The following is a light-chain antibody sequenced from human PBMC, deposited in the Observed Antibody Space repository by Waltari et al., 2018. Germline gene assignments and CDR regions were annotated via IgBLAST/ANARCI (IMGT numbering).Light chain of an antibody. CDR1: SSDLFIHNY. CDR3: SSFTNTNTWV. Sequence: QSALTQPASVSGSPGQSITISCSATSSDLFIHNYVSWYQQHPGQAPKVMIYEVTNRPAGVSTRFSGSKSGNTASLTISGLQAEDEADYYCSSFTNTNTWVFGGGTKLTVL. J-gene: IGLJ3*02. CDR2: EVT. V-gene: IGLV2-14*01.